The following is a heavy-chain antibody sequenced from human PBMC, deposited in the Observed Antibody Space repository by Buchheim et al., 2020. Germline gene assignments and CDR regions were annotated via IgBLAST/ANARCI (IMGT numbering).Heavy chain of an antibody. CDR1: GLSFSNAW. J-gene: IGHJ4*02. CDR2: IKSIREGGST. Sequence: EVQLVQSGGGLVEPGGSLRLSCAASGLSFSNAWMSWVRQAPGKGLEWIGRIKSIREGGSTDIAAPVKGTFTVSRDDSINTLYLQMNSLKTEDTAVYYCTTDLSYYDTKGYPHWGQGTL. V-gene: IGHV3-15*01. CDR3: TTDLSYYDTKGYPH. D-gene: IGHD3-22*01.